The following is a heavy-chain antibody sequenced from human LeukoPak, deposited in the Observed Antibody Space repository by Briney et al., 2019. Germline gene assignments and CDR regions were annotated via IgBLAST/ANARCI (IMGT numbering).Heavy chain of an antibody. CDR1: GGSISSYY. J-gene: IGHJ5*02. Sequence: SETLSLTCTVSGGSISSYYWGWIRQPAGKGLEWIGRIYTSGSTNYNPSLKSRVTMSVDTSKNQFSLKLSSVTAADTAVYYCARDPGLMIGELFSWFDPWGQGTLVTVSS. CDR3: ARDPGLMIGELFSWFDP. V-gene: IGHV4-4*07. CDR2: IYTSGST. D-gene: IGHD3-10*02.